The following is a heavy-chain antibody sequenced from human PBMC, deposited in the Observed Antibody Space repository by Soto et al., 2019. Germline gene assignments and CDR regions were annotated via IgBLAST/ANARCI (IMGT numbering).Heavy chain of an antibody. J-gene: IGHJ6*02. V-gene: IGHV4-59*01. CDR3: AREGVAAPYYYYGMDV. CDR1: RDSIRSYY. Sequence: PSETLSFPCSVSRDSIRSYYWSWIRQPPGKGLEWIGYISYTGSTHYNPSLKSRVTISADTSKNQFSLKLSSVTTADTALYYCAREGVAAPYYYYGMDVWGQGSTVTVSS. D-gene: IGHD2-15*01. CDR2: ISYTGST.